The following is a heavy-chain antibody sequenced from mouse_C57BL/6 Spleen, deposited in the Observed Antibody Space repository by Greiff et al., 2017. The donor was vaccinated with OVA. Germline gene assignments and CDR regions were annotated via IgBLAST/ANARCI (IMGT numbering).Heavy chain of an antibody. D-gene: IGHD2-2*01. Sequence: EVMLVESGGGLVKPGGSLKLSCAASGFTFSDYGMHWVRQAPEKGLEWVAYISSGSSTIYYADTVKGRFTISRDNAKNTLFLQMTRLRSEDTAMYYCARPGYAEGFAYWGQGTLVTVSA. J-gene: IGHJ3*01. CDR1: GFTFSDYG. CDR3: ARPGYAEGFAY. CDR2: ISSGSSTI. V-gene: IGHV5-17*01.